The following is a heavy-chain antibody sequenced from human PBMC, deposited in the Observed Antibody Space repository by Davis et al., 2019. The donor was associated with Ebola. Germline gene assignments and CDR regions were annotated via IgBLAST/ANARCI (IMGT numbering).Heavy chain of an antibody. V-gene: IGHV3-11*04. Sequence: GGSLRLSCAASGFTFSDYYMNWIRQAPGKGLEWLAHISGSGRVISYADSVKGRLTVSRDNAKNTVYLQVNSLKAEDTAVYYCARDFDRVREWGQGTLVTVSS. CDR2: ISGSGRVI. CDR3: ARDFDRVRE. CDR1: GFTFSDYY. D-gene: IGHD3-22*01. J-gene: IGHJ4*02.